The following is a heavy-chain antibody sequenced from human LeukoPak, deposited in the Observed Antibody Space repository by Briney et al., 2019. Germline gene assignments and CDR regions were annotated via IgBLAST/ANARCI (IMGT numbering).Heavy chain of an antibody. CDR1: GFTFSNAY. V-gene: IGHV3-7*01. CDR2: IKQDGSEQ. D-gene: IGHD2-2*01. CDR3: ARESIVVVLTNMDDASDI. J-gene: IGHJ3*02. Sequence: GGSLRLSCAASGFTFSNAYMSWVRQAPGKGLEWVANIKQDGSEQFYLDSVKGRFTISRDNAKNALYLQMHSLRVEDTAVYYCARESIVVVLTNMDDASDIWGQGTMVTVSS.